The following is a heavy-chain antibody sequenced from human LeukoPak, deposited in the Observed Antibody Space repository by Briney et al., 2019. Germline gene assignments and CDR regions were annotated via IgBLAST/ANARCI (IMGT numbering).Heavy chain of an antibody. J-gene: IGHJ4*02. CDR1: GFTFSSYA. CDR3: ARDFQARGTAEFDY. Sequence: GGSLRLSCAASGFTFSSYAMSWVRQAPGKGLEWVAVISYDGSNKYYADSVKGRFTISRDNSKNTLYLQMNSLRAEDTAVYYCARDFQARGTAEFDYWGQGTLVTVSS. V-gene: IGHV3-30-3*01. CDR2: ISYDGSNK. D-gene: IGHD1-1*01.